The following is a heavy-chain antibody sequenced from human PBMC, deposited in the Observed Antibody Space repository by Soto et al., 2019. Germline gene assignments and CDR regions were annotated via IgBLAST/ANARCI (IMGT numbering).Heavy chain of an antibody. CDR2: IKQDGSEK. J-gene: IGHJ1*01. Sequence: GGSLRLSCAASGFTFSSYWMSWVRQAPGKGLEWVANIKQDGSEKYYADSVKGRFTISRDNSKNTLYLQMNSLRAEDMAVYYCARDSSSLLNYFQHWGQGTLVTVSS. CDR3: ARDSSSLLNYFQH. V-gene: IGHV3-7*01. CDR1: GFTFSSYW. D-gene: IGHD6-6*01.